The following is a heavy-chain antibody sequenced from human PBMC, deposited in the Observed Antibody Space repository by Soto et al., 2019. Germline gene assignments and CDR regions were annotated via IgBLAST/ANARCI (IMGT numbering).Heavy chain of an antibody. Sequence: SVKVSCKASGGTFSSYAISWVRQAPGQGLEWMGGIIPIFGTANYAQKFQGRVTITADESTSTAYMELSSLRSEDTAVYYCARDCTNGVCYPVSYGMDVWGQGTTVTVSS. CDR1: GGTFSSYA. V-gene: IGHV1-69*13. CDR3: ARDCTNGVCYPVSYGMDV. D-gene: IGHD2-8*01. J-gene: IGHJ6*02. CDR2: IIPIFGTA.